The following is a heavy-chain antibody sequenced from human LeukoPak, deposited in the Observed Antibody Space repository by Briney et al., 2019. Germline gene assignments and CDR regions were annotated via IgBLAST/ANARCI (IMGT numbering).Heavy chain of an antibody. Sequence: SVKVSCKASVGTFSSYAISWVRQAPGQGLEWMGGIIPIFGTANYAQTFQGRVTITTDESTSTAYMELSSLRSEDTAVYYCARGPELERFDYWGQGTLVTVSS. CDR2: IIPIFGTA. V-gene: IGHV1-69*05. D-gene: IGHD1-1*01. CDR1: VGTFSSYA. CDR3: ARGPELERFDY. J-gene: IGHJ4*02.